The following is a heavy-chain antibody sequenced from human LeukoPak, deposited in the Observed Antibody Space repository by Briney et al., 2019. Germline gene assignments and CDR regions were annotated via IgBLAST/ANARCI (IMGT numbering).Heavy chain of an antibody. CDR1: GYTFTNFA. CDR2: VSAYNGNT. CDR3: ARGEGIFFDY. V-gene: IGHV1-18*01. D-gene: IGHD3-3*01. J-gene: IGHJ4*02. Sequence: ASVTVSCKASGYTFTNFAISWVRQAPGQGLEWMGWVSAYNGNTNYAQKFQGRVSMTTDTSTSTAHMDLRSLRSDDTAVYYCARGEGIFFDYWGQGTLVTVSS.